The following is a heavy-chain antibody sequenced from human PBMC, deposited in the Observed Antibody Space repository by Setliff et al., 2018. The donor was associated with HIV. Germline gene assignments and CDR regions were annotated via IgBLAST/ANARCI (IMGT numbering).Heavy chain of an antibody. V-gene: IGHV1-2*02. CDR1: GYTFTAYY. D-gene: IGHD2-21*01. Sequence: GASVKVSCKASGYTFTAYYMHWVRQAPGQGLEWMGWINPNSGGTTYAQKFQGRVTMTRDTSITTAYMELTWLTSDDTAVYYCERVAHRLAGGVDYRGQGTLVTVSS. CDR2: INPNSGGT. J-gene: IGHJ4*02. CDR3: ERVAHRLAGGVDY.